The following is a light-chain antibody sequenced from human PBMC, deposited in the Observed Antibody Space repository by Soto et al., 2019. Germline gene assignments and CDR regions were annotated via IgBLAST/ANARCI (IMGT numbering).Light chain of an antibody. CDR3: QQSYSIPYT. J-gene: IGKJ2*01. CDR1: QDISTF. V-gene: IGKV1-39*01. Sequence: DIQLTQSPSSLSASVGDRVTITCQASQDISTFLNWYQQKPGKAPNLLIYDASELQTGVPSRFSGSGSGTDFILTISSLQPDDFATYYCQQSYSIPYTFGQGTKMEIK. CDR2: DAS.